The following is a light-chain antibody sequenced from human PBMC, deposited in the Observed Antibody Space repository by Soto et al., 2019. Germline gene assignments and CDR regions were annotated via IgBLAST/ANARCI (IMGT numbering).Light chain of an antibody. J-gene: IGKJ5*01. CDR3: QQDGTSPIT. CDR2: GAS. V-gene: IGKV3D-7*01. Sequence: PGERVTLSCRASQSVSSSYLTWYQQKPGQAPRLLIYGASTRATSIPARFSGSGSGTDFTLTISSLQPEDFAVYYCQQDGTSPITFGQGTRLEI. CDR1: QSVSSSY.